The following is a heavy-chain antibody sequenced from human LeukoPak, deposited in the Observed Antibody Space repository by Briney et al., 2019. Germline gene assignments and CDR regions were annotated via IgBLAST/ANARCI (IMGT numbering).Heavy chain of an antibody. CDR3: ADLTRDYYMDV. V-gene: IGHV1-24*01. CDR1: GYTLTELS. Sequence: GASVKVSCKVSGYTLTELSMHWVRQAPGKGLEWMGGFDPEDGETIYAQKFQGRVTMTVDTSTDTAYMELSSLRSEDTAVYYCADLTRDYYMDVWGKGTTVTVSS. CDR2: FDPEDGET. J-gene: IGHJ6*03.